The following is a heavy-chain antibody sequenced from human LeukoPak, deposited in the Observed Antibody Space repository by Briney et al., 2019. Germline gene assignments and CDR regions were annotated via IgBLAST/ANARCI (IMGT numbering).Heavy chain of an antibody. CDR3: ARGVSGTGPDI. CDR2: IKTDGSST. CDR1: GFTFSSYW. V-gene: IGHV3-74*01. Sequence: TGGSLRLSCAASGFTFSSYWMHWVRQAPGKGLVWVSRIKTDGSSTDYADSVKGRFTISGDNAKNTMYLQMNSLRAEDTAVYYCARGVSGTGPDIWGLGTMVTVSS. J-gene: IGHJ3*02. D-gene: IGHD5/OR15-5a*01.